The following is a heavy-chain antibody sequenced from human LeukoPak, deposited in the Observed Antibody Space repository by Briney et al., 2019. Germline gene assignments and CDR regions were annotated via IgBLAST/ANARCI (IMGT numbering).Heavy chain of an antibody. D-gene: IGHD4-17*01. CDR2: TSVSGDST. CDR1: GFTFSSYA. CDR3: ARGHGDPLPNY. J-gene: IGHJ4*02. V-gene: IGHV3-23*01. Sequence: PGGSLRLSCAASGFTFSSYAMSWVRQAPGKGLEWVSGTSVSGDSTYYADSVKGRFTISRDNAKNSLYLQMNSLRAEDTAVYYCARGHGDPLPNYWGQGTLVTVSS.